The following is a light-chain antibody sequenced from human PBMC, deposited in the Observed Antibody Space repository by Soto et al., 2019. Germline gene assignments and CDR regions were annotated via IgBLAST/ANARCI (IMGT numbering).Light chain of an antibody. Sequence: EIVFTQSPGTLSFSPGERATLSCRASESVSANYLAWYQQRPGQAPRLLIYGVFSRATGIPDRFRGSGSGTDFTLTISRLEPEDFAVYYCQQYGASPRTLGQGTKVDIK. V-gene: IGKV3-20*01. CDR3: QQYGASPRT. CDR2: GVF. J-gene: IGKJ1*01. CDR1: ESVSANY.